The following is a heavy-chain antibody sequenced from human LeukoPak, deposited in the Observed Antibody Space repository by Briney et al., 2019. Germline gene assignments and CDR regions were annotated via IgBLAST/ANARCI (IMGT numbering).Heavy chain of an antibody. CDR3: ARDLDYYDSSGYYYARVKATGFDY. CDR2: INPSGGST. D-gene: IGHD3-22*01. CDR1: GYTFTSYY. V-gene: IGHV1-46*01. J-gene: IGHJ4*02. Sequence: ASVKVSCKASGYTFTSYYMYWVRQAPGQGLEWMGIINPSGGSTSSAQKFQGRVTMTRDTSTSTVYMELSSLRSEDTAVYYCARDLDYYDSSGYYYARVKATGFDYWGQGTLVTVSS.